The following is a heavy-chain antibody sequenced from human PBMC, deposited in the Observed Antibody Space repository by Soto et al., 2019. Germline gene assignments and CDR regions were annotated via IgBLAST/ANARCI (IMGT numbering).Heavy chain of an antibody. CDR2: IYWNDDK. D-gene: IGHD3-16*01. J-gene: IGHJ4*02. CDR1: GFSLSTSAVA. CDR3: ADSDESGFYVDY. Sequence: QITLKESGPTLVKPTQTLTLTCTFSGFSLSTSAVAVAWIRQPPGQALDWLALIYWNDDKRYSPSLKSTLTITKHTCKNHVVLTSTYVNTVDTAIYYFADSDESGFYVDYWGQGTLVTVSS. V-gene: IGHV2-5*01.